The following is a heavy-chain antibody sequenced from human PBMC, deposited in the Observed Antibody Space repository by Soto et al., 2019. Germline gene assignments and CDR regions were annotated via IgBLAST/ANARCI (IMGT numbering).Heavy chain of an antibody. CDR3: ARVNSTSSAGMDV. Sequence: GGSLRLSCAASGFTFSTYEMHWVRQAPGKGLEWVSGIGTAGDPYYPVSVTGRFTISRDNAENSLYLQMNNLRPGDTAVYYCARVNSTSSAGMDVWGQGTTVTVSS. V-gene: IGHV3-13*05. J-gene: IGHJ6*02. D-gene: IGHD6-6*01. CDR2: IGTAGDP. CDR1: GFTFSTYE.